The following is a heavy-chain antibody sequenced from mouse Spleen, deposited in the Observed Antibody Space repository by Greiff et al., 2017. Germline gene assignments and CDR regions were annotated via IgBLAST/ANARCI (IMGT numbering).Heavy chain of an antibody. CDR1: GYTFTSYW. CDR3: ARGSYYYGSRGLAY. J-gene: IGHJ3*01. D-gene: IGHD1-1*01. Sequence: QVQLKQPGAELVKPGASVKLSCKASGYTFTSYWMHWVKQRPGQGLEWIGEINPSNGRTNYNEKFKSKATLTVDKSSSTAYMQLSSLTSEDSAVYYCARGSYYYGSRGLAYWGQGALVTVSA. V-gene: IGHV1S81*02. CDR2: INPSNGRT.